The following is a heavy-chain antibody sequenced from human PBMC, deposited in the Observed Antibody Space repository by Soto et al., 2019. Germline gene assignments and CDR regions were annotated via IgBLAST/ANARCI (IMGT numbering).Heavy chain of an antibody. CDR2: IYYSGST. CDR3: ARGKTYYYDSSGPGFDP. Sequence: ETLSLTCTVSGGSISSYYWSWIRQPPGKGLEWIGYIYYSGSTNYNPSLKSRVTISVDTSKNQFSLKLSSVTAADTAVYYCARGKTYYYDSSGPGFDPWGQGTLVTVSS. J-gene: IGHJ5*02. CDR1: GGSISSYY. D-gene: IGHD3-22*01. V-gene: IGHV4-59*01.